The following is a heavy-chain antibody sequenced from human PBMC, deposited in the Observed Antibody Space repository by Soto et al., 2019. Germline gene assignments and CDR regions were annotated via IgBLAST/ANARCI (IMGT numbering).Heavy chain of an antibody. CDR1: GGSLSSYY. D-gene: IGHD1-1*01. Sequence: PSETLSLTCTVSGGSLSSYYWNWIRQPPGKGLEWIGYIYYSGSTSYNTSLKSRVTVSVDTSKNQFSLKLTSVTAADTAVYYCARVYRTGTTWWFDPWGQGTLVTVSS. CDR2: IYYSGST. V-gene: IGHV4-59*08. CDR3: ARVYRTGTTWWFDP. J-gene: IGHJ5*02.